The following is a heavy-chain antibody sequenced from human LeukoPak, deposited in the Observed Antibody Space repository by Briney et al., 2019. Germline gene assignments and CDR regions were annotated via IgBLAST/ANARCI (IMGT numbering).Heavy chain of an antibody. CDR1: GFTFSSYS. V-gene: IGHV3-21*01. CDR3: ASVERFGELTSDY. J-gene: IGHJ4*02. CDR2: ISSSSSYI. Sequence: GGSLRLSCAAPGFTFSSYSMNWVRQAPGKGLEWVSSISSSSSYIYYADSVKGRFTISRDNAKNSLYLQMNSLRAEDTAVYYCASVERFGELTSDYWGQGTLVTVSS. D-gene: IGHD3-10*01.